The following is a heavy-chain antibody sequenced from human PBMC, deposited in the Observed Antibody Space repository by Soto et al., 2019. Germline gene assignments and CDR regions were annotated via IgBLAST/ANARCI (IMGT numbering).Heavy chain of an antibody. CDR2: INPNSGGT. CDR3: ARDSVAANYYYYYRMDV. D-gene: IGHD2-15*01. V-gene: IGHV1-2*02. J-gene: IGHJ6*02. Sequence: ASVKVSCKASGYTFTGYYMHWVRQAPGQGLEWMGWINPNSGGTNYAQKFQGRVTMTRDTSISTAYMELSRLRSDDTAVYYCARDSVAANYYYYYRMDVWGQGTTVTVSS. CDR1: GYTFTGYY.